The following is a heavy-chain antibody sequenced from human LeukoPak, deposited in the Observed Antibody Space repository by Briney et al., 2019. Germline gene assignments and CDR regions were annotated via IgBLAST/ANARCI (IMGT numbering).Heavy chain of an antibody. D-gene: IGHD3-10*01. V-gene: IGHV1-2*06. Sequence: ASVKVSCKASGCTFTGYYMHWVRQAPGQGLEWMGRINPNSGGTNYAQKFQGRVTMTRDTSISTAYMELSRLRSDDTAVYYCARVPEWFGELLEHFDYWGQGTLVTVSS. CDR2: INPNSGGT. J-gene: IGHJ4*02. CDR3: ARVPEWFGELLEHFDY. CDR1: GCTFTGYY.